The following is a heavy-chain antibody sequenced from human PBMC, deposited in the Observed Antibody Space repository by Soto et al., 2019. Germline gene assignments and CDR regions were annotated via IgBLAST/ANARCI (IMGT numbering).Heavy chain of an antibody. CDR1: GFRLSSYA. CDR2: MSYDDSKK. J-gene: IGHJ4*02. CDR3: AKDRRDGDFMHILVVDF. Sequence: QVRLVESGGGVVQPWGSLRLSCATSGFRLSSYAMQWVRQAPGKALVWVARMSYDDSKKYYADPVKGRFTISRDTSKNTVVLEMTHLRVEDTAVYYCAKDRRDGDFMHILVVDFWCKAAVVTVPS. V-gene: IGHV3-30*18. D-gene: IGHD2-15*01.